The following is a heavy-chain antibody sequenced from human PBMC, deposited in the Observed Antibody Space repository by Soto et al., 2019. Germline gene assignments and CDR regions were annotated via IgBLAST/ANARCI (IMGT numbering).Heavy chain of an antibody. CDR1: GGSISGYY. CDR3: ARHYGSGTYPLDS. J-gene: IGHJ4*02. Sequence: QVQLQESGPGLVKPSETLSLICTVSGGSISGYYWSWLRQSPGKGLEWIAYIYNSGTTNYNPSLTSRPTISVDTSKNQFSLKLSSVTAADTAVYYCARHYGSGTYPLDSWGQGTLVTVST. D-gene: IGHD3-10*01. CDR2: IYNSGTT. V-gene: IGHV4-59*08.